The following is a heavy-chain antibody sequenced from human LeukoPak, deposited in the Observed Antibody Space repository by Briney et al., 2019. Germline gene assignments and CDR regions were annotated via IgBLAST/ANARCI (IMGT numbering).Heavy chain of an antibody. CDR2: INPNSGGT. CDR3: ARDYPSKDSSTYYYLFSKYFDY. CDR1: GYTFTGYY. V-gene: IGHV1-2*02. Sequence: ASVKVSCKASGYTFTGYYMHWVRQAPGQGLEWMGWINPNSGGTNYAQKFQGRVTMTRDTSISTAYMELSRLRSDDTAVYYCARDYPSKDSSTYYYLFSKYFDYWGQGTLGTVSS. J-gene: IGHJ4*02. D-gene: IGHD3-22*01.